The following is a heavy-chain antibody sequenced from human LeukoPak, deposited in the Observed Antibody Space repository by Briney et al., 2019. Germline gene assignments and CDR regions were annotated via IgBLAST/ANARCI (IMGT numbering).Heavy chain of an antibody. Sequence: PSETLSLTCTVSGGPISSYYWSWIRQPPGKGLEWIGYIYHIGSTNYNPSLKSRVTISVDTSKNQYSLRLTSVTAADTAVYYCARSEPTALHASHIWGQETMVTDSS. CDR2: IYHIGST. CDR3: ARSEPTALHASHI. D-gene: IGHD1-1*01. J-gene: IGHJ3*02. V-gene: IGHV4-59*01. CDR1: GGPISSYY.